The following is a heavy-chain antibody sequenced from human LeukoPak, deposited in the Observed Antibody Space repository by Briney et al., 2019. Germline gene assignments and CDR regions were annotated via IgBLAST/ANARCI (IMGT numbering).Heavy chain of an antibody. CDR3: ARDLFVTRYYFDY. V-gene: IGHV3-11*01. CDR2: ISRRSTGI. D-gene: IGHD1-14*01. Sequence: GGSLRLSCAASGFTLSDYYMGWIRQAPGKGLKWVSYISRRSTGIYYADSVKGRFTISRDNSKNSLYLQMNSLRAEDTAVYFCARDLFVTRYYFDYWGRGTLVTVSS. CDR1: GFTLSDYY. J-gene: IGHJ4*02.